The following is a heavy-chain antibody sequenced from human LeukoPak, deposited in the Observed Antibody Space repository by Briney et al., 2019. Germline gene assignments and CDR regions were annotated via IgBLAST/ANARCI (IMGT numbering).Heavy chain of an antibody. CDR2: IYPGDSDT. V-gene: IGHV5-51*01. J-gene: IGHJ3*01. CDR3: ASSGAGTAPGTFNV. Sequence: GESLKISCKGSGYTFTNYWIGWVRQMPGKGLEWMGLIYPGDSDTRYSPSFQGQVTISADKSISTAYLQWGSLRASDAAMYYCASSGAGTAPGTFNVWGQGTLVTVSS. CDR1: GYTFTNYW. D-gene: IGHD1-7*01.